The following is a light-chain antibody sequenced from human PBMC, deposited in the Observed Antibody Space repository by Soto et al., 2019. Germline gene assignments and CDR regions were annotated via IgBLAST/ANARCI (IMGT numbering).Light chain of an antibody. V-gene: IGLV2-14*01. CDR3: SSYTRSSTVV. CDR2: EVS. Sequence: QSVLTQPASVPGSPGQSITISCTGTSSDVGGYKYVSGYQQNPGKAPKLMIYEVSNRPSGVSNRFSGSKSGNRAALTIAGLQAEDEADYYCSSYTRSSTVVFGGGTKLTV. CDR1: SSDVGGYKY. J-gene: IGLJ2*01.